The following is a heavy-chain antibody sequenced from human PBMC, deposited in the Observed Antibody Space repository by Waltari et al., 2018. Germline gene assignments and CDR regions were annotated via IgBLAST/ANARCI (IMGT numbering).Heavy chain of an antibody. CDR3: GKDDSSGWGALFYYGVDV. CDR1: GFTFTTYA. J-gene: IGHJ6*02. D-gene: IGHD6-19*01. Sequence: EVQLLESGGGLVQPGGSLRLSCAASGFTFTTYAMSWVRQAPGKGLEWVPAISASGGSTYYADSVKGRFTISRDNPKNTLFLEMNSLRAEDTAVYYCGKDDSSGWGALFYYGVDVWGQGTTVTVSS. V-gene: IGHV3-23*01. CDR2: ISASGGST.